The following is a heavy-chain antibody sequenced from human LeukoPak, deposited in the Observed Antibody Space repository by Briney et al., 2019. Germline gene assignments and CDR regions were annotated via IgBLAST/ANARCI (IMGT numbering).Heavy chain of an antibody. CDR3: ARTQLYSGSYYYFDY. CDR2: IIPIFGTA. Sequence: ASVKVSCKASGGTFSSYAISWVRQAPGQGLEWMGGIIPIFGTANYAQKFQGRVTITTDESTSTAYMELSSLRSEDTAVYYCARTQLYSGSYYYFDYWGQGTLVTVSS. V-gene: IGHV1-69*05. D-gene: IGHD1-26*01. CDR1: GGTFSSYA. J-gene: IGHJ4*02.